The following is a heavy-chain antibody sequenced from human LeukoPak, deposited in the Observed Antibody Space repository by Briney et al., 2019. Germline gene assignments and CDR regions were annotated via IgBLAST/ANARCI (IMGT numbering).Heavy chain of an antibody. Sequence: GGSLRLSCAASGFTVSSNHMTWVRQAPGKGLEWVSAISGSGGSTYYADSVKGRFTISRDNSKNTLYLQMNSLRAEDTAVYYCAKRTVGATSPFDYWGQGTLVTVSS. D-gene: IGHD1-26*01. V-gene: IGHV3-23*01. CDR1: GFTVSSNH. J-gene: IGHJ4*02. CDR3: AKRTVGATSPFDY. CDR2: ISGSGGST.